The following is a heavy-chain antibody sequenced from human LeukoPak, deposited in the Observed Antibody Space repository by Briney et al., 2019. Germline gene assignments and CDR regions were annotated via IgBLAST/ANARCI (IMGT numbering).Heavy chain of an antibody. J-gene: IGHJ2*01. D-gene: IGHD4-23*01. V-gene: IGHV4-59*01. CDR1: GGSISSYY. CDR3: ARSVVTLYWYFDL. CDR2: IYYSGST. Sequence: KPSETLSLTCTVSGGSISSYYWSWIRQPPGKGLEWIGYIYYSGSTNYNPSLKSRVTISLDTSKNQFSLKLSSVTTADTAVYYCARSVVTLYWYFDLWGRGTLVTVSS.